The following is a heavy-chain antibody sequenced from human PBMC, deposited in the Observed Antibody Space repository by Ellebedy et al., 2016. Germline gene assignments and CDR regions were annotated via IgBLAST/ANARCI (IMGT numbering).Heavy chain of an antibody. CDR3: ARERGFGSYYYGMDV. CDR2: INPNGGST. D-gene: IGHD1-26*01. CDR1: GYTFTTYY. J-gene: IGHJ6*02. Sequence: ASVKVSCKAFGYTFTTYYLHWVRQAPGQGPEWMGVINPNGGSTTYAQKFQGRVTLTRDTSTGTVYMDLSSLTSEDTAVYYCARERGFGSYYYGMDVWGQGTTVIVSS. V-gene: IGHV1-46*01.